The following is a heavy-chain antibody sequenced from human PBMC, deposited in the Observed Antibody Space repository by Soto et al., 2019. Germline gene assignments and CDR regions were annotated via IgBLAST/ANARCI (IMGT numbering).Heavy chain of an antibody. J-gene: IGHJ4*02. V-gene: IGHV1-3*01. CDR2: INAGNDNI. D-gene: IGHD3-10*01. CDR3: AIFGGSVSG. CDR1: GYTFTRYT. Sequence: QVQLVQSGAEVKKPGASVKVSCKASGYTFTRYTMYWVRQAPGQRLECMGWINAGNDNIKYSQKFQGRVTITTDTSASTDYMDLTSLRSEDTAVYYCAIFGGSVSGWCQGTLVTVSS.